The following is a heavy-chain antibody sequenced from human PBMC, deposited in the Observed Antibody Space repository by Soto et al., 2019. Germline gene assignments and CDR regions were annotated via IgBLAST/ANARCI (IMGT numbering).Heavy chain of an antibody. CDR3: ASSPRNWGFDY. CDR1: GYTFTSYD. CDR2: MNPNSGNT. Sequence: QVQLVQSGAEVKKPGASVKVSCKASGYTFTSYDINWVRQATGQGFEWMGWMNPNSGNTGYSQKFQGRVTMTTDTSITIAYLELSSLTSEDSAVYFCASSPRNWGFDYWGQGTLVTVSS. D-gene: IGHD7-27*01. J-gene: IGHJ4*02. V-gene: IGHV1-8*01.